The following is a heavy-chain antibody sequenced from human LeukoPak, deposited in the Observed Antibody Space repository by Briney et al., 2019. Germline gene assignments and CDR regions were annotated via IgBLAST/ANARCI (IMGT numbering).Heavy chain of an antibody. Sequence: ASVTVSCKASGYTFTVYYMHWVGQAPGQGREGMGWINPNSGGTNYSQKFQGRVTMTRDTSISTAYMELSRLRSDHTAVYYCARVSCTNGVCYTIFDYWGQGTLVTVSS. CDR3: ARVSCTNGVCYTIFDY. V-gene: IGHV1-2*02. J-gene: IGHJ4*02. CDR2: INPNSGGT. D-gene: IGHD2-8*01. CDR1: GYTFTVYY.